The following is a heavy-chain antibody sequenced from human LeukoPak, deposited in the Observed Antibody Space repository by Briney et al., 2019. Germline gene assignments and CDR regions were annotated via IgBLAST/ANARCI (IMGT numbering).Heavy chain of an antibody. D-gene: IGHD4-23*01. V-gene: IGHV1-69*05. J-gene: IGHJ5*02. CDR3: ATGVYGGDYDWFDP. Sequence: ASVKVSCKASGGTFSSYAISWVRQAPGQGLEWMGRIIPIFGTANYAQKFQGRVTITTDESTSTAYMELSSLRSEGTAVYYCATGVYGGDYDWFDPWGQGTLVTVSS. CDR1: GGTFSSYA. CDR2: IIPIFGTA.